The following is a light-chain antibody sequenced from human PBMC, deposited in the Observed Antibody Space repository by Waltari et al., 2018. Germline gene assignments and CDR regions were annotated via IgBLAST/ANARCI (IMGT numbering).Light chain of an antibody. J-gene: IGKJ1*01. V-gene: IGKV4-1*01. CDR3: QQYYSTPPT. CDR1: QSVLSSSNNKNY. Sequence: DIVMTQSPDSLAVSLGERATINCKSSQSVLSSSNNKNYLAWYQQKPGQPPKLLICWASTRESGVPDRFSGSGSGTDFTLTISSLQAEDVAVYYCQQYYSTPPTFGQGTKVEIK. CDR2: WAS.